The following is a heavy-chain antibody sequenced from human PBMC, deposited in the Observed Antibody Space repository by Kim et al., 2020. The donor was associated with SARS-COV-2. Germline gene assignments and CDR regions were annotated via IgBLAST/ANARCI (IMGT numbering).Heavy chain of an antibody. V-gene: IGHV3-73*01. CDR1: GFTFSGSA. J-gene: IGHJ4*02. Sequence: GGSLRLSCAASGFTFSGSAMHWVRQASGKGLEWVGRIRSKANSYATAYAASVKGRFTISRDDSKNTAYLQMNSLKTEDTAVYYCTSRGGQIGIAAAGNDYWGQGTLVTVSS. D-gene: IGHD6-13*01. CDR2: IRSKANSYAT. CDR3: TSRGGQIGIAAAGNDY.